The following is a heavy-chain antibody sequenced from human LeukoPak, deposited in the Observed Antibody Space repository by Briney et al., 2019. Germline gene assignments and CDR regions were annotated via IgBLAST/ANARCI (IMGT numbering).Heavy chain of an antibody. CDR3: AKAPSGYYSPWFDP. CDR2: ISWNSGSI. J-gene: IGHJ5*02. CDR1: GFTFDDYA. D-gene: IGHD3-22*01. V-gene: IGHV3-9*01. Sequence: GGSPRLSCAASGFTFDDYAMHWVRQAPGKGLEWVSGISWNSGSIGYADSVKGRFTISRDNAKNSLYLQMNSLRAEDTALYYCAKAPSGYYSPWFDPWGQGTLVTVSS.